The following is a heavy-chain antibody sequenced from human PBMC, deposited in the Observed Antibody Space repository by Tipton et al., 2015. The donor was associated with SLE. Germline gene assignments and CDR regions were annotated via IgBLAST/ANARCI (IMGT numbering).Heavy chain of an antibody. CDR1: GYTFTDFY. Sequence: QLVQSGAEVKKPGASVMVSCKTSGYTFTDFYIYWVRQAPGQGLQWMGWISAYSGNAKFAQKFQDRVTMTTDTSTSTAYLDLRSLRSDDTAVYYCARETLLQGVTLGWGQGTLVTVSS. V-gene: IGHV1-18*04. D-gene: IGHD3-10*01. CDR2: ISAYSGNA. J-gene: IGHJ4*01. CDR3: ARETLLQGVTLG.